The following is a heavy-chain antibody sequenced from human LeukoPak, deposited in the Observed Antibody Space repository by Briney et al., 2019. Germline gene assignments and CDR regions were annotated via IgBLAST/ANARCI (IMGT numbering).Heavy chain of an antibody. CDR2: ISSSSSYI. J-gene: IGHJ3*02. Sequence: GGSLRLSCAGSGFTFSSYSMNWVRQAPGKGLEWVSSISSSSSYIYYADSVKGRFTISRDNAKNSLYLQMNSLRAEDTAVYYCARAKITMIVVVPDAFDIWGQGTMVTVSS. D-gene: IGHD3-22*01. CDR1: GFTFSSYS. V-gene: IGHV3-21*01. CDR3: ARAKITMIVVVPDAFDI.